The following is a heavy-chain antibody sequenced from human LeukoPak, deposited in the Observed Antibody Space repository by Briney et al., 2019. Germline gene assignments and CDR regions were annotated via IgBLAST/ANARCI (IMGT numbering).Heavy chain of an antibody. CDR3: ARDVIAYYYYYGMDV. CDR2: ISYDGSNK. J-gene: IGHJ6*02. Sequence: PGGSLRLSCAASGFTFSSYAMHWVRQAPGKGLEWVAVISYDGSNKYYADSVKGRLTISRDNSKNTLYLQMNSLRAEDTAVHYCARDVIAYYYYYGMDVWGQGTTVTVSS. V-gene: IGHV3-30*04. CDR1: GFTFSSYA. D-gene: IGHD2-21*01.